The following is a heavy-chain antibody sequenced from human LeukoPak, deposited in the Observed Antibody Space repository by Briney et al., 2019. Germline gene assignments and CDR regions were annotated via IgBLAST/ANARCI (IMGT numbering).Heavy chain of an antibody. J-gene: IGHJ6*02. CDR1: GFTFRSYA. Sequence: GGSLRLSCAASGFTFRSYAMSWVRQAPGEGGEGGSAISGSGGGTYYADSVKGGFTISRDNSKNTLYLQMNLLRAEDTAVYYCAKDRESYCTNGVCYGVYYYYDMDVWGQGTTVTVSS. V-gene: IGHV3-23*01. CDR3: AKDRESYCTNGVCYGVYYYYDMDV. CDR2: ISGSGGGT. D-gene: IGHD2-8*01.